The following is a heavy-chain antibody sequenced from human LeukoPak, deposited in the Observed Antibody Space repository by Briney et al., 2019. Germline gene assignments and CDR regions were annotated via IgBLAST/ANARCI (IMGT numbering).Heavy chain of an antibody. CDR2: IKQDGSEK. D-gene: IGHD3-10*01. V-gene: IGHV3-7*03. CDR3: AKAPYGSGSYFLDY. Sequence: GGSLRLSCAASGFTFSSYWMSWVRQAPGKGLEWVANIKQDGSEKYYVDSVKGRFTISRDNAKNSLYLQMNSLRAEDTALYYCAKAPYGSGSYFLDYWGQGTLVTVSS. CDR1: GFTFSSYW. J-gene: IGHJ4*02.